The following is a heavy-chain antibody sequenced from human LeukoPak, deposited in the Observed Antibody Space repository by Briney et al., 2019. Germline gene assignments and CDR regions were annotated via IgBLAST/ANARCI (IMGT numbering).Heavy chain of an antibody. D-gene: IGHD5-18*01. V-gene: IGHV1-46*01. CDR2: INPSGGST. CDR3: ARELMNTAMGLGTFDY. J-gene: IGHJ4*02. Sequence: ASVKVSCKASGYTFTSYYMHWVRQAPGQGLEWMGIINPSGGSTSYAQKFQGRVTMTRDTSTSTVYMELSSLRSEDTAVYYCARELMNTAMGLGTFDYWGQGTLVTVSS. CDR1: GYTFTSYY.